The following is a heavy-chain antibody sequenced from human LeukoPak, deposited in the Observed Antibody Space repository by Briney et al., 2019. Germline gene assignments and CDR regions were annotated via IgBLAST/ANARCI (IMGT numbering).Heavy chain of an antibody. CDR3: ARVENSESQYRAFHL. Sequence: GGSLRLSCAASGFTFSSYWMNWVRRAPGRGLEWVANIKQDGSEKNYVDSVKGRFTISRDNSKNSLHLQMNSLRAEDTAVYYCARVENSESQYRAFHLWGQGTMVTVSS. CDR2: IKQDGSEK. D-gene: IGHD1-26*01. J-gene: IGHJ3*01. CDR1: GFTFSSYW. V-gene: IGHV3-7*03.